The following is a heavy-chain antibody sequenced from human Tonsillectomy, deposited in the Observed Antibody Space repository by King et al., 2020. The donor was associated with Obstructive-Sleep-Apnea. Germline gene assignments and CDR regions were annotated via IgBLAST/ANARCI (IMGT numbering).Heavy chain of an antibody. V-gene: IGHV1-8*01. CDR2: MNPNSGNT. D-gene: IGHD5-12*01. CDR3: ARSGVVATTQY. J-gene: IGHJ4*02. CDR1: GYAFTSYD. Sequence: QLVQSGAEVKKPGASVKVSCKASGYAFTSYDINWVRQATGQGLEWMGWMNPNSGNTGYAQKFQGRVTMTRNTSITTAYMALNGLGSEDTAVYYCARSGVVATTQYWGQGTLVTVSS.